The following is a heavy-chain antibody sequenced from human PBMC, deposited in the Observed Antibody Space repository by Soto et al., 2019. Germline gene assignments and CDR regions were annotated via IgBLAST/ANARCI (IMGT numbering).Heavy chain of an antibody. Sequence: QVQLVESGGGVVQPGRSLRLSCAASGFTFSSYGMHWVRQAPGKGLEWVALMWYDGSNKYYADSVKGRFTISRDNSKNTLYLQMNSLRAEDAAVYYCARDAYLGSGSYAYWGQGTLVTVSS. V-gene: IGHV3-33*01. D-gene: IGHD3-10*01. CDR3: ARDAYLGSGSYAY. J-gene: IGHJ4*02. CDR1: GFTFSSYG. CDR2: MWYDGSNK.